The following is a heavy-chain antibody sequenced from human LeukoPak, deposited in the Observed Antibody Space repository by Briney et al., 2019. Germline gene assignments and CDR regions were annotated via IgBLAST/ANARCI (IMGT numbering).Heavy chain of an antibody. V-gene: IGHV4-34*01. D-gene: IGHD6-25*01. CDR1: GVSFSGYY. CDR3: ARGRKAATGY. J-gene: IGHJ4*02. CDR2: INHSGST. Sequence: PSETLSLTCAVYGVSFSGYYWSWIRQPPGKGLEWIGEINHSGSTNYNPSLKSRVTISVDTSKNQFSLKLSSVTAADTAVYYCARGRKAATGYWGQGTLVTVSS.